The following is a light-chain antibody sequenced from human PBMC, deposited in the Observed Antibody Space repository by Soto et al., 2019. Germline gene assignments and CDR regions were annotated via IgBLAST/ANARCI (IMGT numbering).Light chain of an antibody. CDR2: DAS. J-gene: IGKJ2*01. CDR3: QQSYSTPYT. CDR1: QDIDNC. Sequence: DIQMTQSPSSLSASVGDRVTVTCQASQDIDNCLNWYQQKPGKAPKLLIYDASNLETGVPSRFSGSGSGTDFTLTISSLQPEDFATYYCQQSYSTPYTFGQGTKVDIK. V-gene: IGKV1-39*01.